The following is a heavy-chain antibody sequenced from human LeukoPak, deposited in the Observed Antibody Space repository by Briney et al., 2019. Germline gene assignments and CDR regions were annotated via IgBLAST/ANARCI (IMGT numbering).Heavy chain of an antibody. V-gene: IGHV4-30-2*01. J-gene: IGHJ5*02. CDR1: GGSISSGGYS. Sequence: SETLSLTCAVSGGSISSGGYSWSWIRQPPGKGLEWIGYIYHSGSTYYNPSLKGRVTISVDRSKNQLSLKLSSVTAADTAVYYCARAEEYNWFDPWGQGTLVTVSS. CDR2: IYHSGST. CDR3: ARAEEYNWFDP. D-gene: IGHD3-10*01.